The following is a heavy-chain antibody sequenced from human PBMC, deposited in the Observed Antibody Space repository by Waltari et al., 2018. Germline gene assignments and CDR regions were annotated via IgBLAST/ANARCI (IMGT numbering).Heavy chain of an antibody. J-gene: IGHJ4*02. Sequence: QVQLVQSGAEVKKPGSSVKVSCKASGGTFSSYAISWVRQAPGQGLEWMGGIIPIFGTANYAQKFQGRVTITADKSTSTAYMELSSLRSEDTAVYYCARDREWELTTNRALDYWGQGTLVTVSS. CDR2: IIPIFGTA. D-gene: IGHD1-26*01. V-gene: IGHV1-69*14. CDR3: ARDREWELTTNRALDY. CDR1: GGTFSSYA.